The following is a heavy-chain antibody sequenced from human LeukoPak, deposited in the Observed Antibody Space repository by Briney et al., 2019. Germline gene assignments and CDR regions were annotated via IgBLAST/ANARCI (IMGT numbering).Heavy chain of an antibody. CDR1: GGSISSYY. J-gene: IGHJ6*02. CDR3: ARDGAYYYYGMDV. V-gene: IGHV4-59*01. D-gene: IGHD3-16*01. CDR2: IYYSEST. Sequence: SETLSLTCTVSGGSISSYYWSWIRQPPGKGLEWIGYIYYSESTNYNPSLKSRVTISVDTSKNQFSLKLSSVTAADTAVYYCARDGAYYYYGMDVWGQGTTVTVSS.